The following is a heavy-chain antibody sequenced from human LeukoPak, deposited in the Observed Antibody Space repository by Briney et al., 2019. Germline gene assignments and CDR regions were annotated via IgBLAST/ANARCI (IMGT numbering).Heavy chain of an antibody. V-gene: IGHV1-2*02. J-gene: IGHJ4*02. Sequence: ASVKVSCKASGNTFTGYYLHWVRQAPGQGLEWMGWINPSSGGTNYAQKFQGRVTMTRDTSISTTYMELSRLRSDDTAVYYCARDDNHAFEYWGQGILVTVSS. CDR3: ARDDNHAFEY. D-gene: IGHD1-1*01. CDR2: INPSSGGT. CDR1: GNTFTGYY.